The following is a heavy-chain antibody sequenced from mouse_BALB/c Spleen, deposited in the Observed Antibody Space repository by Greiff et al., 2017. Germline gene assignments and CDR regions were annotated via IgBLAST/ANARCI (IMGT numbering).Heavy chain of an antibody. CDR3: AGMRGYGDYYAMDY. CDR1: GFTFSSFG. J-gene: IGHJ4*01. CDR2: ISSGSSTI. D-gene: IGHD3-1*01. Sequence: EVQVVESGGGLVQPGGSRKLSCAASGFTFSSFGMHWVRQAPEKGLEWVAYISSGSSTIYYADTVKGRFTISRDNPKNTLFLQMTSLRSEDTAMYYCAGMRGYGDYYAMDYWGQGTSVTVSS. V-gene: IGHV5-17*02.